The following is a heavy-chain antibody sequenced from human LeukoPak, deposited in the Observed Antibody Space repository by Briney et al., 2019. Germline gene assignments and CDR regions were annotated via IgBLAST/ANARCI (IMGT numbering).Heavy chain of an antibody. CDR1: GGSISGYY. D-gene: IGHD2-2*01. CDR2: ICSSGIT. Sequence: SETLSLTCTVSGGSISGYYWSWIRQPAGKGLEWIGRICSSGITDYNPSLKSPVTISVDTSKNEFSLKLSSVTAADTAVYYCARDRGYCSSTSCLKDRYYYYYTDVWGKGTTVTVSS. CDR3: ARDRGYCSSTSCLKDRYYYYYTDV. J-gene: IGHJ6*03. V-gene: IGHV4-4*07.